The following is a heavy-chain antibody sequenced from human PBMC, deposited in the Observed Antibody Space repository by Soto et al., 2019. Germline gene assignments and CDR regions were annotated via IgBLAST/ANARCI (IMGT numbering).Heavy chain of an antibody. V-gene: IGHV3-33*01. CDR2: IWYDGSNK. CDR3: ARDVSAVVVAAAFDY. Sequence: QVQLVESGGGVVQPGRSLRLSCAASGFTFSSYGMHWVRQAPGKGLEWVAVIWYDGSNKYYADSVKGRFTISRDNSKNTLYLQMNSRRAEETAVYYCARDVSAVVVAAAFDYWGQGTLVTVSS. D-gene: IGHD2-15*01. J-gene: IGHJ4*02. CDR1: GFTFSSYG.